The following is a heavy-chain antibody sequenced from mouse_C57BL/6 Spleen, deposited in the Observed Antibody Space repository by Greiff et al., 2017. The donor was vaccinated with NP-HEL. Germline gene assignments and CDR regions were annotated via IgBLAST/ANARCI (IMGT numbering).Heavy chain of an antibody. CDR3: ALDRIWFAY. CDR2: IDPSDSYT. Sequence: QVQLQQPGAELVRPGTSVKLSCKASGYTFTSYWMHWVKQRPGQGLEWIGVIDPSDSYTNYNQKFKGKATLTVDTSSSTAYMQLSSLTSEDSAVYYCALDRIWFAYWGQGTLVTVSA. CDR1: GYTFTSYW. J-gene: IGHJ3*01. V-gene: IGHV1-59*01.